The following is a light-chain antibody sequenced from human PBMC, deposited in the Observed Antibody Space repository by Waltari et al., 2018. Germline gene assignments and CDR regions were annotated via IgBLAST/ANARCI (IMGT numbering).Light chain of an antibody. CDR1: SSNIGAVYD. V-gene: IGLV1-40*01. J-gene: IGLJ2*01. Sequence: QSVLTQPPSVSGAPGQRVTISCTGSSSNIGAVYDVHWYQQLPGTAPKLLISDDNDRPSGVPDRFSGSKSGTSASLAITGLQAEDEADYYCQSYDSSLSASVVFGGGTKLTVL. CDR2: DDN. CDR3: QSYDSSLSASVV.